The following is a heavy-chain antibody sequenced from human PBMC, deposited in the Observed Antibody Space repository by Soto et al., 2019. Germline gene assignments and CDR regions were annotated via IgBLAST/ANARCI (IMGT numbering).Heavy chain of an antibody. J-gene: IGHJ6*02. V-gene: IGHV1-18*01. Sequence: QVQLEQSAPEVKKPGASVKVSCKASGYTFTTYGISWVRQAPGEGLEWLGWINTHNGNTNYAQNLQGRVFMTADTSTNTAYIELRSLRSDDTAIYYCTREGSAPYYYYGMDAWGQGTTVTVSS. CDR3: TREGSAPYYYYGMDA. CDR1: GYTFTTYG. CDR2: INTHNGNT. D-gene: IGHD3-10*01.